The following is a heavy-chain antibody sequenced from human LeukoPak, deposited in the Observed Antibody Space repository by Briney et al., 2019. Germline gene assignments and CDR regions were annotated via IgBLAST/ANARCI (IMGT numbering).Heavy chain of an antibody. D-gene: IGHD6-19*01. Sequence: ASVKVSCKASGYTFTGYYMHWVRQAPGQGLEWMGWINPNSSGTNYAQKFQGWVTMTRDTSISTAYMELSRLRSDDTAVYYCARESYSSGWYGGFDYWGQGTLVTVSS. CDR2: INPNSSGT. J-gene: IGHJ4*02. V-gene: IGHV1-2*04. CDR3: ARESYSSGWYGGFDY. CDR1: GYTFTGYY.